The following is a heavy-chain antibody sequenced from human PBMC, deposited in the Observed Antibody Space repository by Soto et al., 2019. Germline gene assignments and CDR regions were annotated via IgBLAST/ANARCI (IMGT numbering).Heavy chain of an antibody. J-gene: IGHJ4*02. V-gene: IGHV3-33*01. CDR2: IWSDGKNR. CDR3: VRGDNWNDEASDY. D-gene: IGHD1-1*01. CDR1: GFMFSNHG. Sequence: QVQLVESGGGVVQPGRSLRLSCAASGFMFSNHGMHWVRQAPGKGLEWVAVIWSDGKNRYYADSVKGPVTIPRDPSKNTVYLQMNSLRAEDTAVYYCVRGDNWNDEASDYWGQGPLVTVSS.